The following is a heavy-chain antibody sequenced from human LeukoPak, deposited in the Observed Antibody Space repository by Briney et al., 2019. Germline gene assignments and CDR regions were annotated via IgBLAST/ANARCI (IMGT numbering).Heavy chain of an antibody. CDR3: ARLWFGELVTDS. CDR1: GGSFSGYY. V-gene: IGHV4-34*01. Sequence: SETLSLTCAVYGGSFSGYYWSWIRQPPGKGLEWIGEINHSGSTNYNPSLKSRVTISVDTSKNQFSLKLRSVTAADTAVFYCARLWFGELVTDSWGQGTLVTVSS. D-gene: IGHD3-10*01. CDR2: INHSGST. J-gene: IGHJ4*02.